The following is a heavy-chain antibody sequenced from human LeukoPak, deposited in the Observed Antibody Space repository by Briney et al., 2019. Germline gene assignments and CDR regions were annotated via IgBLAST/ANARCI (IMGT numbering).Heavy chain of an antibody. CDR1: GFTFSSYA. CDR2: ISGSGGST. CDR3: ARPNLGHDY. D-gene: IGHD3-16*01. Sequence: GGSLRLSCAASGFTFSSYAMSWVRQAPGKGLEWVSAISGSGGSTYYADSVKGRFTISRDNARNSLFLLMDNLRAEDTAVYYCARPNLGHDYWGQGTLVTVSS. V-gene: IGHV3-23*01. J-gene: IGHJ4*02.